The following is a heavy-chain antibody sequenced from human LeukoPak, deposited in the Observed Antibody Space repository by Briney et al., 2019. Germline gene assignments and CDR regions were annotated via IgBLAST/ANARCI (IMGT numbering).Heavy chain of an antibody. V-gene: IGHV4-34*01. J-gene: IGHJ3*02. Sequence: SETLSLTCAVYGGSFSGYYWSWIRQPLGKGLEWIGEINHSGSTNYNPSLKSRVTISVDTSKNQFSLKLSSVTAADTAVYYCARGSPIVVVVAATHDMVDAFDIWGQGTMVTVSS. CDR1: GGSFSGYY. CDR2: INHSGST. CDR3: ARGSPIVVVVAATHDMVDAFDI. D-gene: IGHD2-15*01.